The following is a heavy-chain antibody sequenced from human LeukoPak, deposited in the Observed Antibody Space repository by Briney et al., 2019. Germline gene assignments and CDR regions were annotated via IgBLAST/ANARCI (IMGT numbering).Heavy chain of an antibody. CDR2: IYTSGST. CDR1: GGSISSGSYY. J-gene: IGHJ5*02. Sequence: SETLSLTCTVSGGSISSGSYYWSWIRQPAGKGLEWIGRIYTSGSTNYNPSLKSRVTISVDTSKNQFSLKLSSVTAADTAVYYCAREVFGVVIQWRWFDPWGQGALVTVS. V-gene: IGHV4-61*02. CDR3: AREVFGVVIQWRWFDP. D-gene: IGHD3-3*01.